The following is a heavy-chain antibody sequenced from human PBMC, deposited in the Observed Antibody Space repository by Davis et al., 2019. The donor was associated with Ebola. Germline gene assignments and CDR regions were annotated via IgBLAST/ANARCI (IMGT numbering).Heavy chain of an antibody. J-gene: IGHJ4*02. Sequence: ETLSLTCTVSGGSISSYYMSWVRQAPGKGLEWVSVIYSGGSTYYADSVKGRFTISRDNSKNTLYLQMNSLRAEDTAVYYCARHDYGDSHFDYWGQGTLVTVSS. CDR3: ARHDYGDSHFDY. CDR1: GGSISSYY. CDR2: IYSGGST. D-gene: IGHD4-17*01. V-gene: IGHV3-53*01.